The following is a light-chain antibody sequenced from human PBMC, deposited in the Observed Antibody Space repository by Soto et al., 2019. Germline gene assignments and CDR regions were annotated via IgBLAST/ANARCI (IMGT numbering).Light chain of an antibody. Sequence: QPVLTQPPSASGSPGQSVTISCTGTSSDVGGYNYVSWYQQHPGKAPKLMIYEVSKRPSGVPDRFSGSKSGNTASLTVSGLQPEDEADYYCSSYAGSNKSVFGTGTKVTV. CDR3: SSYAGSNKSV. V-gene: IGLV2-8*01. CDR1: SSDVGGYNY. J-gene: IGLJ1*01. CDR2: EVS.